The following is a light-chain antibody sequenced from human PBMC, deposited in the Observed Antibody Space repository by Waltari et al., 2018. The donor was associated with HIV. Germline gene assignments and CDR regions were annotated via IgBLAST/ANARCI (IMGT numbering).Light chain of an antibody. J-gene: IGKJ1*01. Sequence: EILMTQSPATLFGSPGERATLSCRASQSVNSNLAWYQQKPGQTPRLLIYGTSTRATDIPARFSGSGSGTEFTLTISSLQSEDFAVYYCHHYNNWRETFGQGTKVEIK. CDR2: GTS. V-gene: IGKV3-15*01. CDR3: HHYNNWRET. CDR1: QSVNSN.